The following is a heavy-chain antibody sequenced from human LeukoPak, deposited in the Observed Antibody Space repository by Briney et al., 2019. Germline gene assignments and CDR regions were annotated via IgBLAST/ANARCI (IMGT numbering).Heavy chain of an antibody. CDR2: INRSGST. V-gene: IGHV4-34*01. J-gene: IGHJ4*02. Sequence: TSETLSLTCAVYGVSFSGYYWSWIRQPPGKGLEWIGEINRSGSTNYNPSLKSRVTISVDTSKNQFSLTMSSVAAADTAVYYCARGGSGWYKYFDYWGQGTQVTVPS. CDR3: ARGGSGWYKYFDY. D-gene: IGHD6-19*01. CDR1: GVSFSGYY.